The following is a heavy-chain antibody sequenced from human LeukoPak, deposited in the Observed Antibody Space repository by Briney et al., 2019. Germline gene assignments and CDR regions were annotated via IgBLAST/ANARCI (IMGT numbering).Heavy chain of an antibody. CDR1: GGSISSYY. CDR2: VYYSGTT. V-gene: IGHV4-59*01. Sequence: SETLSLTCTVSGGSISSYYWSWIRQPPGKGLEWIGYVYYSGTTNYNPSLKSRVTISVDTSKNQFFLKVSSVTAADTAVYYCARDRQWLGYFDYWGQGTLVTVSS. D-gene: IGHD6-19*01. J-gene: IGHJ4*02. CDR3: ARDRQWLGYFDY.